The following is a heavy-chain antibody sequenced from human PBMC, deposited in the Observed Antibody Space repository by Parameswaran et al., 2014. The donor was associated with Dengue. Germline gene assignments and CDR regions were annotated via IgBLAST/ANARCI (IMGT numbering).Heavy chain of an antibody. Sequence: WIRQPPGKGLEWIGSIYYSGSTYYNPSLKSRVTISVDTSKNQFSLKLSSVTAADTAVYYCAREGGYGGNSDDAFDIWGQGTMVTVSS. D-gene: IGHD4-23*01. CDR2: IYYSGST. CDR3: AREGGYGGNSDDAFDI. J-gene: IGHJ3*02. V-gene: IGHV4-39*07.